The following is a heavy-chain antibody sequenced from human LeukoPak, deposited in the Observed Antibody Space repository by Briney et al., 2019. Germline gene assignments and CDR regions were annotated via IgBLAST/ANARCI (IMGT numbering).Heavy chain of an antibody. Sequence: PSETLSLTCTVSGDSISSSSYFWGWIRQPPGKGLEWIGSIYYSGNTYYNPSLKSRVTISVDTSKNQFSLKMNSVTAADTAVYYCARDHVAQYNWNDEDYYYGMDVWGQGTTVTVSS. CDR1: GDSISSSSYF. V-gene: IGHV4-39*02. J-gene: IGHJ6*02. CDR3: ARDHVAQYNWNDEDYYYGMDV. D-gene: IGHD1-20*01. CDR2: IYYSGNT.